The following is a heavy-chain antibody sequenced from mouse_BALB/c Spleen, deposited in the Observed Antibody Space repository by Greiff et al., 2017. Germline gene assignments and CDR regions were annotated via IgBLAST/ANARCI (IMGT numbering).Heavy chain of an antibody. D-gene: IGHD2-4*01. Sequence: QVQLQQSGAELVRPGSSVKISCKASGYAFSSYWMNWVKQRPGQGLEWIGQIYPGDGDTNYNGKFKGKATLTADKSSSTAYMQLSSLTSEDSAVYFCARGNDYDVGNYFDYWGQGTTLTVSS. CDR2: IYPGDGDT. V-gene: IGHV1-80*01. CDR1: GYAFSSYW. J-gene: IGHJ2*01. CDR3: ARGNDYDVGNYFDY.